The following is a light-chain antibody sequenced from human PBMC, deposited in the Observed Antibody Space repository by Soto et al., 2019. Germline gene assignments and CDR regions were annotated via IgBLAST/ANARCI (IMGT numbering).Light chain of an antibody. CDR2: AAS. CDR3: QQTYRTPLT. J-gene: IGKJ4*01. CDR1: QYIGRY. V-gene: IGKV1-39*01. Sequence: DIQMTQSPSSLSASVGDRVTITCRAGQYIGRYLNWYQQKPGKAPKLLIYAASSLHSGVPSRFSGSGSGTDFTLTISSLQPEDVATYYCQQTYRTPLTFGGGTKVEIK.